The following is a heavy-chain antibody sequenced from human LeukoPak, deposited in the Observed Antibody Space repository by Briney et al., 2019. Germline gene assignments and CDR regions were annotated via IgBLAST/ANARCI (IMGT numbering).Heavy chain of an antibody. D-gene: IGHD5-24*01. CDR3: ARRRLGYYFDY. CDR1: GGSFSGYY. Sequence: SETLSLTCGVYGGSFSGYYWSWIREPPGKGLEWIGEINPRGSTNYNPSLKSRVTLSADTSKNQFSLTLNSVTAADTAVYYCARRRLGYYFDYWGQGTLVTVSS. J-gene: IGHJ4*02. CDR2: INPRGST. V-gene: IGHV4-34*01.